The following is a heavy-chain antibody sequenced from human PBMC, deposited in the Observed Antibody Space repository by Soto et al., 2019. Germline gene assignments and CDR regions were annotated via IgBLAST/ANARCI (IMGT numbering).Heavy chain of an antibody. Sequence: ASVKVSCKASGYTFTSYAMHWVRQAPGQRLEWMGWINAGNGNTKYSQKFQGRVTISVDTSKNQFSLKLSSVTAADTAVYYCARGGTYYYDSSGYYFDYWGQGTLVTVS. D-gene: IGHD3-22*01. CDR3: ARGGTYYYDSSGYYFDY. CDR1: GYTFTSYA. V-gene: IGHV1-3*01. J-gene: IGHJ4*02. CDR2: INAGNGNT.